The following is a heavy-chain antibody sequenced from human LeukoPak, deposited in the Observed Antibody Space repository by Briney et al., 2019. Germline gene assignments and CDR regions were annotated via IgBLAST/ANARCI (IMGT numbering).Heavy chain of an antibody. CDR3: ARRRYYDGSGYLD. V-gene: IGHV4-39*01. D-gene: IGHD3-22*01. CDR2: IYYSGRT. J-gene: IGHJ1*01. Sequence: PSETLSLTCIVSGDFVRNSNYYWDWIRQSPGKGLEWIGSIYYSGRTYYNPSLKTRVSMSVDTTKNHFSLKLTSVIAADTAVYYCARRRYYDGSGYLDWGQGTLVIVS. CDR1: GDFVRNSNYY.